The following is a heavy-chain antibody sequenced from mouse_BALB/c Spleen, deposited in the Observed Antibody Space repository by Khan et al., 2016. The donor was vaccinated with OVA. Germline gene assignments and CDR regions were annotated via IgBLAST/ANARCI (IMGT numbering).Heavy chain of an antibody. CDR3: ARQPYYHYNIMDY. V-gene: IGHV2-6-1*01. CDR1: GFSLTNYG. CDR2: IWNDGTT. D-gene: IGHD2-10*01. Sequence: QMQLEESGPGLAVPSQSLSITCTISGFSLTNYGIHWVRQPPGKGLEWLVVIWNDGTTTYNSALKSRLTITKDNSQSQVFLKMNSLQTDDTAIYFCARQPYYHYNIMDYWGQGTSVTVSS. J-gene: IGHJ4*01.